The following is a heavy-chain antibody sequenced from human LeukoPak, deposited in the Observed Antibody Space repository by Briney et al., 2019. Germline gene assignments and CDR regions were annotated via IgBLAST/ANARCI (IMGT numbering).Heavy chain of an antibody. CDR1: GFTFSSYW. J-gene: IGHJ6*03. Sequence: GGSLRLSCAASGFTFSSYWMSWVRQAPGKGLEWVANIKQDGSEKYYVDSVKGRFTISRDNAKNSLYLQMDSLRAEDTAVYYCARVRAEMATRGIWNYYYYYYMDVWGKGTTVTVSS. CDR2: IKQDGSEK. V-gene: IGHV3-7*01. CDR3: ARVRAEMATRGIWNYYYYYYMDV. D-gene: IGHD5-24*01.